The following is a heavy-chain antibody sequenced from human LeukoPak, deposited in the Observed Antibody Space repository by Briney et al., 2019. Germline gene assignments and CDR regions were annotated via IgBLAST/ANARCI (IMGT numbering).Heavy chain of an antibody. CDR1: GFTFSSYE. D-gene: IGHD6-19*01. Sequence: GGSLRLSCAASGFTFSSYEMNWVRQAPGKGLEWVSYISSSASTIYYADSVKGRLTISRDNAKNSLYLQMNSLRAEDTAVYYCAFSGIAVAGSHRWGQGTLVTVSS. CDR3: AFSGIAVAGSHR. CDR2: ISSSASTI. V-gene: IGHV3-48*03. J-gene: IGHJ4*02.